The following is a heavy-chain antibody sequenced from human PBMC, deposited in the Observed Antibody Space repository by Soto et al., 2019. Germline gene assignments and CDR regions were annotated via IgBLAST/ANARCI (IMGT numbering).Heavy chain of an antibody. CDR3: ERITLDIYMIYWYDP. J-gene: IGHJ5*02. V-gene: IGHV4-61*08. Sequence: NPSETLSLTCSVSGDSVSSGDYYWSWIRQPPGKGLEWIGHVYFSGSTNYIPSLKSRLTMSVDTAKNQISLKLNSVTAADTAVYYCERITLDIYMIYWYDPWCQGTQVTVSS. CDR2: VYFSGST. CDR1: GDSVSSGDYY. D-gene: IGHD3-10*01.